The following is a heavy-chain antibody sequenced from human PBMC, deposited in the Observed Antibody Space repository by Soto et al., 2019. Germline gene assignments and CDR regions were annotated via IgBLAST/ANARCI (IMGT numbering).Heavy chain of an antibody. CDR1: GGSISSYY. V-gene: IGHV4-59*08. CDR3: ARLIGNSWLDS. CDR2: IYYSGST. J-gene: IGHJ5*01. Sequence: SETLSLTCTVSGGSISSYYWSWIRQPPGKGLEWIGYIYYSGSTNYNPSLKSRVTISVDTSNNQFSLHLNSVTPDDTAVYYCARLIGNSWLDSWGQGTLVTVSS. D-gene: IGHD1-26*01.